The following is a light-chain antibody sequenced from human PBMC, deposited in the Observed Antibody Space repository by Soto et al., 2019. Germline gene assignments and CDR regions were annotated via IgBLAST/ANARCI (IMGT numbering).Light chain of an antibody. CDR1: QRVSTSF. CDR2: GAS. J-gene: IGKJ4*01. Sequence: EVVLTQSPGTLSLSPGESATLSCRASQRVSTSFIAWYQQKPGQAPRLLMYGASNRATGIPDRFSGSGSGTDFTLTISRLEPEDFAVYYCQQYGGSPPPVTFGGGTKVEIK. CDR3: QQYGGSPPPVT. V-gene: IGKV3-20*01.